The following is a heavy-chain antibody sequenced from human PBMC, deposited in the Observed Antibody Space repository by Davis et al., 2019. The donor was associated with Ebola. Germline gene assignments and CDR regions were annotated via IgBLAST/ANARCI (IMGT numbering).Heavy chain of an antibody. J-gene: IGHJ4*02. V-gene: IGHV1-2*04. D-gene: IGHD4-11*01. CDR1: GYTFTGFY. Sequence: ASVKVSCKASGYTFTGFYIHWARQAPGQGLEWMGWINPNSGGTNYAQKFQGWVTMTRDTSISTAYMELSRLRSDDTAVYYCARGTDSAVTTVDPYYFDYWGQGTLVTVSS. CDR3: ARGTDSAVTTVDPYYFDY. CDR2: INPNSGGT.